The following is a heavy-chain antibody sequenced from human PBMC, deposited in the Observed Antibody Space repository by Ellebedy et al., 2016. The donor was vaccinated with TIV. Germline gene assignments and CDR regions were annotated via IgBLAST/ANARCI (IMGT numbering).Heavy chain of an antibody. V-gene: IGHV3-48*01. CDR1: GLTLSDCS. Sequence: GESLKISCAVSGLTLSDCSFHWVRQAPGKGLQWLSYISGSGSTKFYAESVKGRFTISRDNAKNTLYLHMNSLRAEDTAVYFCARDREGWETDAFDIWGQGTMVTVSS. CDR2: ISGSGSTK. D-gene: IGHD1-26*01. CDR3: ARDREGWETDAFDI. J-gene: IGHJ3*02.